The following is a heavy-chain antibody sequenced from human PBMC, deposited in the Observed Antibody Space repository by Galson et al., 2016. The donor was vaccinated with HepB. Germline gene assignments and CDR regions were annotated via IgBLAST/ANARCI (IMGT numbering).Heavy chain of an antibody. Sequence: SLRLSCAASGFSFSGYSMTWVRQAPGKGLEWVSSISSSSTYIYYTDSVKGRFTISRDNAKSSLYLQMNSLRAEDTAVYYCTRDEDWNDYLYYYGLDVWGQGTTVTVSS. D-gene: IGHD1-1*01. CDR3: TRDEDWNDYLYYYGLDV. V-gene: IGHV3-21*06. CDR2: ISSSSTYI. CDR1: GFSFSGYS. J-gene: IGHJ6*02.